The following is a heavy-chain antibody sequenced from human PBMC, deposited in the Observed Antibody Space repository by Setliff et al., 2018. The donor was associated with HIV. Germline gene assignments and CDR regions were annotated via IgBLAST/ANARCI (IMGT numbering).Heavy chain of an antibody. CDR2: TFYTGST. CDR3: ARRGRDGVFIMFATGFDP. J-gene: IGHJ5*02. CDR1: GGSISSSTYY. V-gene: IGHV4-39*01. D-gene: IGHD2-8*01. Sequence: PSETLSLTCSVSGGSISSSTYYWGWIRQPPGKGLEWIGDTFYTGSTYYNPSLKSRVAISVDTSENQFSLKLNSVTAADTAVYYCARRGRDGVFIMFATGFDPWGQGALVTVSS.